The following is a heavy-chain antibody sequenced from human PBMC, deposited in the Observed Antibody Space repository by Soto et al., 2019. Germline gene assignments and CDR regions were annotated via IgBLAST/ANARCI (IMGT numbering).Heavy chain of an antibody. J-gene: IGHJ4*02. CDR2: ISGSGGST. Sequence: GGSLRLSCAASGFTFSSYAMSWVRQAPGKGLEWVSAISGSGGSTYYADSVKGRFTISRDNSKNTLYLQMNSLRAEDTAVYYCAKLLAHTWLSYGDFIGDYWGQGTLVTVSS. CDR3: AKLLAHTWLSYGDFIGDY. V-gene: IGHV3-23*01. CDR1: GFTFSSYA. D-gene: IGHD4-17*01.